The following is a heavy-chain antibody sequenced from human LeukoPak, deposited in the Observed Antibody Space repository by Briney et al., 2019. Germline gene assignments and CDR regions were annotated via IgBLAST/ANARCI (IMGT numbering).Heavy chain of an antibody. CDR2: IYYSGST. V-gene: IGHV4-39*07. D-gene: IGHD3-22*01. CDR3: ARFRYYDSSAPPYYFDY. Sequence: SETLSLTCTVSGGSISSSSYYWGWIRQPPGKGLEWIGSIYYSGSTYYNPSLKSRVTISVDTSKNQFSLKLSSVTAADTAVYYCARFRYYDSSAPPYYFDYWGQGTLVTVSS. CDR1: GGSISSSSYY. J-gene: IGHJ4*02.